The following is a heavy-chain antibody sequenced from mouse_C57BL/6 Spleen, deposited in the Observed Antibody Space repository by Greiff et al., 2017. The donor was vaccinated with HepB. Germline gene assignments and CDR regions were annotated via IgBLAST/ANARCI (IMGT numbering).Heavy chain of an antibody. D-gene: IGHD1-1*01. V-gene: IGHV1-26*01. CDR2: INPNNGGT. Sequence: EVQLQQSGPELVKPGASVKISCKASGYTFTDYYMNWVKQSHGKSLEWIGDINPNNGGTSYNQKFKGKATLTVDKSSSTAYMELRSLTSEDSAVYYCAREDGSSPFDYWGQGTTLTVSS. CDR1: GYTFTDYY. CDR3: AREDGSSPFDY. J-gene: IGHJ2*01.